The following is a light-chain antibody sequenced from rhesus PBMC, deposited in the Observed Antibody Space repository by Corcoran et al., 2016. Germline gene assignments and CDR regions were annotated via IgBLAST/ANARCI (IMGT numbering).Light chain of an antibody. J-gene: IGKJ4*01. CDR3: QHNYGSPIS. V-gene: IGKV1-74*01. CDR2: KAS. Sequence: IQMTQSPSSLSASVGDRVTITCRPSEDVNNYLNWYQQQPGRPPKLLIYKASTLQSGVPSRVRGSGSVTDYTFTISSLQSEDVATYYCQHNYGSPISFGGGTKVEI. CDR1: EDVNNY.